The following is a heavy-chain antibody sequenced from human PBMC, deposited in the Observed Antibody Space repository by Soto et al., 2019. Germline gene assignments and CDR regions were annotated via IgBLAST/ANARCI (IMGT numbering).Heavy chain of an antibody. Sequence: SVKVSCKAYGGAFSSYASSWVRQAPGQGLEWMGGIIPIFGSPNYAQTFQGRVTFSADLSTSTAYMELRSLRSEDRAMYYCASAGCMSGWYGGIWGQGTMVTVSS. CDR2: IIPIFGSP. V-gene: IGHV1-69*13. J-gene: IGHJ3*02. D-gene: IGHD6-19*01. CDR1: GGAFSSYA. CDR3: ASAGCMSGWYGGI.